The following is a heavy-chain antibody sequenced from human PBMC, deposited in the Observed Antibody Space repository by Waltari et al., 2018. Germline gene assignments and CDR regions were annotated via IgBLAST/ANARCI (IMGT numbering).Heavy chain of an antibody. D-gene: IGHD1-1*01. Sequence: EVQLVESGGDLVQPGGSLRLYCAASGFTLSNYGIHWVRQAPGKGLVLVSCINGDGSRMTYADSVKGRFTLSRDNAKSTVYLQMSSLRAEDTALYYCVRVDNNGLEPFDYWGQGTLVTVSS. CDR2: INGDGSRM. V-gene: IGHV3-74*01. CDR1: GFTLSNYG. J-gene: IGHJ4*02. CDR3: VRVDNNGLEPFDY.